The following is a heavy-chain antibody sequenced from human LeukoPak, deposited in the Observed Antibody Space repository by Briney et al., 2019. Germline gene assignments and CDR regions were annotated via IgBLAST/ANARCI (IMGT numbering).Heavy chain of an antibody. J-gene: IGHJ5*02. CDR1: GGSISSYY. V-gene: IGHV4-59*08. D-gene: IGHD2-15*01. CDR2: IYYSGST. Sequence: SETLSPTCTVSGGSISSYYWSWIRQPPGKGLEWIGYIYYSGSTNYNPSLKSRVTISVDTSKNQFSLKLSSVTAADTAVYYCARTEGYCSGGSCYSFDPWGQGTLVTVSS. CDR3: ARTEGYCSGGSCYSFDP.